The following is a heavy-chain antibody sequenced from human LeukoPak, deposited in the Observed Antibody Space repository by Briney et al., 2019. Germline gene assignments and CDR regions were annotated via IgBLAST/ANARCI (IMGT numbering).Heavy chain of an antibody. Sequence: PGGSLRLSCAASGFTFSSYWMSWVRQAPGKGLEWVAHIKQDGSEKYYVDSVKGRFTITRDNAKNSLYLQMNSLRAEDTAVYYCARDNLPYSSGWYSWYYYYGMDVWGQGTTVTVSS. CDR2: IKQDGSEK. CDR3: ARDNLPYSSGWYSWYYYYGMDV. J-gene: IGHJ6*02. V-gene: IGHV3-7*01. D-gene: IGHD6-19*01. CDR1: GFTFSSYW.